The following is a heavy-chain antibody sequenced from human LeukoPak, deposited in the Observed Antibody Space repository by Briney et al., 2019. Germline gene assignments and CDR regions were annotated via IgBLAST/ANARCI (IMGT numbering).Heavy chain of an antibody. J-gene: IGHJ5*02. D-gene: IGHD3-22*01. CDR1: GYTFTRYY. Sequence: ASVKVSCKASGYTFTRYYMHWVRQAPGQGLEWMGWINPNSGGTNYAQKFQGRVTMTRDTSISTAYMELSRLRSDDTAVYYCARVGGSSGYYYGGNWFDHWGQGTLVTVSS. CDR3: ARVGGSSGYYYGGNWFDH. V-gene: IGHV1-2*02. CDR2: INPNSGGT.